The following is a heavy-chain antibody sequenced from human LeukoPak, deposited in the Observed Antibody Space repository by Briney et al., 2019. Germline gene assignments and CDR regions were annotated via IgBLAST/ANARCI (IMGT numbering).Heavy chain of an antibody. J-gene: IGHJ5*02. D-gene: IGHD5-18*01. V-gene: IGHV4-59*01. CDR3: ARDKVYSYGQPA. CDR1: GFTFGSYW. CDR2: IYYSGST. Sequence: GSLRLSCAASGFTFGSYWMSWVRQAPGKGLEWIGYIYYSGSTNYNPSLKSRVTISVDTSKNQFSLKLSSVTAADTAVYYCARDKVYSYGQPAWGQGTLVTVSS.